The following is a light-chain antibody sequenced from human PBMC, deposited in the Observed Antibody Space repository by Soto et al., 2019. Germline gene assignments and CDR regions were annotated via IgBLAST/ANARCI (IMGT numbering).Light chain of an antibody. CDR3: QQYDNWPLT. V-gene: IGKV3-15*01. J-gene: IGKJ4*01. CDR2: GAS. Sequence: EIVMTQSPVTLSVSPGERATHSCTARQSVNNNVAWYQQKPGQAPRFLIYGASTRATGIPARFSGSGSGTEVTLTISSLQSEDFAVYYCQQYDNWPLTFGGGTKVDIK. CDR1: QSVNNN.